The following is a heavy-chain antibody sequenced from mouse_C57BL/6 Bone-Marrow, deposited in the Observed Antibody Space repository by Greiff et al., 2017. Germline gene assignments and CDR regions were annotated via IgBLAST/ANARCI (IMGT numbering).Heavy chain of an antibody. D-gene: IGHD2-1*01. CDR3: TRYGNYSYAMDY. V-gene: IGHV1-15*01. J-gene: IGHJ4*01. CDR1: GYTFTDYE. Sequence: QVQLQQSGAELVRPGASVTLSCKASGYTFTDYEMHWVKQTPVHGLEWIGAIDPETGGTAYNQKFKGKAILTADKSSSTAYMELRSLTSEDSAVYYCTRYGNYSYAMDYWGQGTSVTVSS. CDR2: IDPETGGT.